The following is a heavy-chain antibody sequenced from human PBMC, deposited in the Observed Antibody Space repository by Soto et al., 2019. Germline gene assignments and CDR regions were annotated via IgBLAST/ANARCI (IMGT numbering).Heavy chain of an antibody. D-gene: IGHD3-22*01. V-gene: IGHV1-8*01. CDR1: GYSFTRDD. CDR3: ARVDDTGWFEP. J-gene: IGHJ5*02. CDR2: VNPNNGNT. Sequence: QVQLVQSGAEVKKPGASVKVSCKTSGYSFTRDDINWVRQATGQGLEWMGWVNPNNGNTGYAQKFQGRVTMTRNISISTAYMELTGLRFEDTAVYYCARVDDTGWFEPWGQGTLVTVSS.